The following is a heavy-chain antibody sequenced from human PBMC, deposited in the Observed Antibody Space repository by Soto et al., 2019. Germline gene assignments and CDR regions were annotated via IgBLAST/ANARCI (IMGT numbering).Heavy chain of an antibody. D-gene: IGHD6-13*01. V-gene: IGHV3-30*03. CDR2: ISYDGSNK. J-gene: IGHJ4*02. CDR1: GFTFSSYG. Sequence: GGSLRLSCAASGFTFSSYGMHWVRQAPGKGLEWVAVISYDGSNKYYADSVKGRFTISRDNSKNTLYLQMNSLRVEDTAVYYCARAGAAPGYFDYWGQGTLVTVSS. CDR3: ARAGAAPGYFDY.